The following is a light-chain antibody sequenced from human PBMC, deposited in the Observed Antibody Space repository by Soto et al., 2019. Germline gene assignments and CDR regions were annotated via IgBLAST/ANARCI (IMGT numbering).Light chain of an antibody. J-gene: IGKJ5*01. CDR2: KAS. CDR1: QSISSW. V-gene: IGKV1-5*03. CDR3: QHRSNSTT. Sequence: DIQITQSPSTLSASLGDRVTITCRASQSISSWFAWYQQRPGKAPKLLIYKASTSKSGVPSRLSGGGAGTVFTLTISSLEPDYFAFYYCQHRSNSTTFGQGTRLEIK.